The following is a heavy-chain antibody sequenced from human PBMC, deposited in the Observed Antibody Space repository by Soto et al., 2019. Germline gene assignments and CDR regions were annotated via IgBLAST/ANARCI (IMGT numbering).Heavy chain of an antibody. CDR1: GFTFSSYA. CDR3: AREMGDCSESSCYPGPYDN. Sequence: GGSLRLSCAASGFTFSSYAMHWVRQAPGKGLEWVAVISYDGSNKYYADSVKGRFTISRENSKKTLYLQMNSLRDEDTAVYYCAREMGDCSESSCYPGPYDNWAQGTLVTVSS. J-gene: IGHJ4*02. CDR2: ISYDGSNK. D-gene: IGHD2-2*01. V-gene: IGHV3-30-3*01.